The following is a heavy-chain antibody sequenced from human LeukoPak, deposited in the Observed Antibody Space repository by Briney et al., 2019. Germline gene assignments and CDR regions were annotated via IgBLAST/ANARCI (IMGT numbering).Heavy chain of an antibody. V-gene: IGHV3-21*01. CDR3: ARDDPGDQYYFDY. CDR1: GFTFSSYS. Sequence: GGSLRLSCAASGFTFSSYSMNWVRQAPGKGLEWVSSISSSSSYIYYADSVKGRFTISRDNAKNSLYLQMNSLRAEDTAVYYCARDDPGDQYYFDYWGQGTLVTVSS. D-gene: IGHD3-10*01. J-gene: IGHJ4*02. CDR2: ISSSSSYI.